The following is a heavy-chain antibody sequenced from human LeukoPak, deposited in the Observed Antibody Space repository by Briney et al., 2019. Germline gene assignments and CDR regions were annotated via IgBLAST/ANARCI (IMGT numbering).Heavy chain of an antibody. Sequence: SVKVSCKASGGTFSSYAISWVRQAPGQGLEWMGGIIPIFGTANYAQKFQGRVTITTDESTSTAYMELSGLRSEDTAVYCCARNIRNGVSASDAFDIWGQGTMVTVSS. J-gene: IGHJ3*02. D-gene: IGHD2/OR15-2a*01. CDR2: IIPIFGTA. CDR1: GGTFSSYA. CDR3: ARNIRNGVSASDAFDI. V-gene: IGHV1-69*05.